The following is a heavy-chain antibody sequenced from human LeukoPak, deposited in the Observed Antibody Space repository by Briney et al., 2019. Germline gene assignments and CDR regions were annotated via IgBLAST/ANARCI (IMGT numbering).Heavy chain of an antibody. V-gene: IGHV3-23*01. D-gene: IGHD5-12*01. CDR2: ISGSGGST. Sequence: PGGSLRLSCAASGFTFSSYAMSWVRQAPGKGLEWVSAISGSGGSTYYADSVKGRFTISRDNSKNTLYPQMNSLRAEDTAVYYCAVYSGYDSPVTTLHWGQGTLVTVSS. CDR1: GFTFSSYA. J-gene: IGHJ4*02. CDR3: AVYSGYDSPVTTLH.